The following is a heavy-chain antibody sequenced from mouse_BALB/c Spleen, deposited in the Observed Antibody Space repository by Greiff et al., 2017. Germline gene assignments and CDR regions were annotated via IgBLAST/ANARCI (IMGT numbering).Heavy chain of an antibody. J-gene: IGHJ3*01. CDR2: INPSNGRT. D-gene: IGHD2-14*01. V-gene: IGHV1S81*02. Sequence: QVQLQQPGAELVKPGASVKLSCKASGYTFTSYWMHWVKQRPGQGLEWIGEINPSNGRTNYNEKFKSKATPTVDKSSSTAYMQLSSLTSEDSAVYYCARSDRYDDAYWGQGTLVTVSA. CDR1: GYTFTSYW. CDR3: ARSDRYDDAY.